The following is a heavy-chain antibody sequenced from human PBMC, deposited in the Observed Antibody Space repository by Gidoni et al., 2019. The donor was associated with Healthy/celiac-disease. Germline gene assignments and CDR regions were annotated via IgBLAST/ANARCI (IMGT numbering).Heavy chain of an antibody. D-gene: IGHD1-26*01. J-gene: IGHJ4*02. CDR1: GGSISSYY. CDR2: IYYSGST. Sequence: QVQLQESGPGLVKPSETLSLTCTVSGGSISSYYWSWIRQPPGKGLEWIGYIYYSGSTNYNPSLKSRVTISVDTSKNQFSLKLSSVTAADTAVYYCARDSGGSYYPFDYWGQGTLVTVSS. CDR3: ARDSGGSYYPFDY. V-gene: IGHV4-59*01.